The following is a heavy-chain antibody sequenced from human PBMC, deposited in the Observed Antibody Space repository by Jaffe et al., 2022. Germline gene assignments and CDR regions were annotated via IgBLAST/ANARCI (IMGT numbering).Heavy chain of an antibody. D-gene: IGHD3-10*01. V-gene: IGHV3-48*03. J-gene: IGHJ4*02. CDR1: GFTFSSYE. CDR3: ARDLYYYGSGSSK. CDR2: ISSSGSTI. Sequence: EVQLVESGGGLVQPGGSLRLSCAASGFTFSSYEMNWVRQAPGKGLEWVSYISSSGSTIYYADSVKGRFTISRDNAKNSLYLQMNSLRAEDTAVYYCARDLYYYGSGSSKWGQGTLVTVSS.